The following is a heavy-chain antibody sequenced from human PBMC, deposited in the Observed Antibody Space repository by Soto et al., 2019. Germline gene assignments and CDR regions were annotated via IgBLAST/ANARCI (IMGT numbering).Heavy chain of an antibody. CDR1: GGSVSSGSYY. D-gene: IGHD3-22*01. V-gene: IGHV4-61*01. CDR2: IYYSGST. J-gene: IGHJ4*02. Sequence: SETLSLTCTVSGGSVSSGSYYWSWIRQPPGKGLEWIGYIYYSGSTNYNPSLKSRVTISVDTSKNQFSLKLSSVTAADTAVYYCARTYYYDSSGYYFDYWGQETLVTVSS. CDR3: ARTYYYDSSGYYFDY.